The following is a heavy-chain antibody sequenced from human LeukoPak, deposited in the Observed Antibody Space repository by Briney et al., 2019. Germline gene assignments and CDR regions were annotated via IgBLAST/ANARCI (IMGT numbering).Heavy chain of an antibody. Sequence: SETLSLTCAVYGGSFSGYYWSWIRQPPGKGLEWIGSIYYSGSTYYNPSLKSRVTISVDTSKNQFSPKLSSVTAADTAVYYCARDLKGGWYCSGGSCSNNWFDPWGQGTLVTVSS. V-gene: IGHV4-34*01. CDR3: ARDLKGGWYCSGGSCSNNWFDP. J-gene: IGHJ5*02. CDR2: IYYSGST. CDR1: GGSFSGYY. D-gene: IGHD2-15*01.